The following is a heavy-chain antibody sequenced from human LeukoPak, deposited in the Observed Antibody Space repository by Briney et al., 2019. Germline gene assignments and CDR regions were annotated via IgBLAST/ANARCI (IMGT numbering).Heavy chain of an antibody. J-gene: IGHJ4*02. V-gene: IGHV1-69*04. D-gene: IGHD3-22*01. CDR2: IIPILGIA. CDR1: GGTFSSYA. CDR3: AREDSSGYWPGY. Sequence: SVKVSCKASGGTFSSYAISWVRQAPGQGLEWMGRIIPILGIANYAQKFQGRVTITADKSTSTAYMELSSLRSEDTAVYYCAREDSSGYWPGYWGQGTLVTVSS.